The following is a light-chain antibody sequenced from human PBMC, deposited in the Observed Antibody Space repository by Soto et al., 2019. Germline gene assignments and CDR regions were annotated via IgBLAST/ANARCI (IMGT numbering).Light chain of an antibody. CDR2: GAS. CDR1: QSVSGNY. Sequence: EIVLTQSPGTLSLSPGERATLSCRASQSVSGNYLVWYQQKGGQAPRLLIYGASNRATGIPDRFSGSGSGTDFTLTISRLEPEDFAVYYCQQYGGSPRTFGQGTKVEIK. CDR3: QQYGGSPRT. J-gene: IGKJ1*01. V-gene: IGKV3-20*01.